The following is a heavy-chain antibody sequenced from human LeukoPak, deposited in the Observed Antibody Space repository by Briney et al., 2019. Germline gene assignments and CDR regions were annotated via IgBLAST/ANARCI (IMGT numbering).Heavy chain of an antibody. V-gene: IGHV4-34*01. CDR3: ARVQAQWLVRSAFDI. CDR2: INHSGST. D-gene: IGHD6-19*01. J-gene: IGHJ3*02. CDR1: GGSFSGYY. Sequence: PSETLSLTCAVYGGSFSGYYWSWIRQPPGKGLEWIGEINHSGSTNYNPSLKSRVTISVDTSKNQFSLKLSSVTAADTAVYYCARVQAQWLVRSAFDIWGQGTMVTVSS.